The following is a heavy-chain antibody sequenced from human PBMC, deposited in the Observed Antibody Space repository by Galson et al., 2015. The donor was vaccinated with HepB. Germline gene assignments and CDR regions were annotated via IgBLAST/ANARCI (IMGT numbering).Heavy chain of an antibody. J-gene: IGHJ6*02. CDR3: ARKKGITIPSRYGMDV. CDR1: GYSFTSYW. V-gene: IGHV5-10-1*01. Sequence: QSGAEVKKPGESLRISCKGSGYSFTSYWISRVRQMPGKGLEWMGRIDPSDSYTNYSPSFQGHVTISADKSISTAYLQWSSLKDSDTAMYYCARKKGITIPSRYGMDVWGQGTTVTVSS. D-gene: IGHD3-3*01. CDR2: IDPSDSYT.